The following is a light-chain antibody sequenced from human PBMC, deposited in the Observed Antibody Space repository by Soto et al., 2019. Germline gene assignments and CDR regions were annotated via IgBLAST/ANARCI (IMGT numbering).Light chain of an antibody. Sequence: EIVLTQSPATLSLSPGERATLSCRASQSVSSYLAWYQQKPGQAPRLLIYDASNRATGIPARFSGSGSGTDFTLTISSREPEDFGVYYCQQRSNWSPSITFGQGTRLEIK. CDR3: QQRSNWSPSIT. CDR1: QSVSSY. J-gene: IGKJ5*01. CDR2: DAS. V-gene: IGKV3-11*01.